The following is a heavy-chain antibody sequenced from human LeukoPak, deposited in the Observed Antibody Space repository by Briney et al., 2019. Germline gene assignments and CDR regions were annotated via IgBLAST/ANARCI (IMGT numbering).Heavy chain of an antibody. Sequence: GGSLRLSCEASGFTFSSYWMSWVRQAPGKGLEWVANIKQDGSEKYYVDSVKGRFTISRDNAKNSLYLQMNSLRAEDTAVYYCARDVLVGTSGWYYWDQGTLVTVSS. CDR1: GFTFSSYW. CDR2: IKQDGSEK. D-gene: IGHD6-19*01. J-gene: IGHJ4*02. CDR3: ARDVLVGTSGWYY. V-gene: IGHV3-7*01.